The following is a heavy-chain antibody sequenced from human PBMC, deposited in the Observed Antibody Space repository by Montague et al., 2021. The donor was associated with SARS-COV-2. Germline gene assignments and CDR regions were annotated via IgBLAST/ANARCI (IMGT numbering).Heavy chain of an antibody. Sequence: SETLSLTCTVSGGSISSSSYYWGWLRQPPGKGLEWIGSIYYSGSTYYNPSLKSRVTISVDTSKNQFSLKLSSVTAADTAFYYCGSDTTAYFRFDYWGRGTLISVSS. D-gene: IGHD3-22*01. V-gene: IGHV4-39*03. CDR2: IYYSGST. CDR1: GGSISSSSYY. J-gene: IGHJ4*02. CDR3: GSDTTAYFRFDY.